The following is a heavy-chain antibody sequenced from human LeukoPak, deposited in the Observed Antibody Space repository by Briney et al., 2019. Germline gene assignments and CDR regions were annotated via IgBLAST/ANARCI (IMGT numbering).Heavy chain of an antibody. CDR3: AKGLGDYDDFRLGF. V-gene: IGHV3-30*02. CDR2: IPYDGSDK. J-gene: IGHJ4*02. CDR1: IFSFSTFG. D-gene: IGHD4-17*01. Sequence: PGGSLRLSCAASIFSFSTFGFHWVRQAPGKGLEGVAFIPYDGSDKYYADSVKGRFTVSRDNSKNTLYLHMNSLRVEDTAVYYCAKGLGDYDDFRLGFWGQGTLVTVSS.